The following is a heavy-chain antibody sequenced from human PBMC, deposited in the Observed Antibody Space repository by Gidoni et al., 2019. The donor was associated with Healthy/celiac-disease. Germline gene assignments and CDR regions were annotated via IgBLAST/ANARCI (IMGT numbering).Heavy chain of an antibody. V-gene: IGHV4-4*02. D-gene: IGHD3-16*01. CDR3: ARAPDYDYVWGTDAFDI. CDR2: IYHSGST. Sequence: QVQLQESGPGLVKPSGTLSLTCAVSGGSISSSNWGSWVRQPPGKGLEWIGEIYHSGSTNYNPSLKSRVTIAVDKSKNQFSLKLSSVTAADTAVYYCARAPDYDYVWGTDAFDIWGQGTMVTVSS. J-gene: IGHJ3*02. CDR1: GGSISSSNW.